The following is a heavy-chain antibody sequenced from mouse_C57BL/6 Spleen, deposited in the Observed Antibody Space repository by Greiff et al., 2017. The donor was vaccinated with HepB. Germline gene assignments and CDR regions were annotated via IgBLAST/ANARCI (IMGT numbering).Heavy chain of an antibody. CDR1: GYTFTDYN. CDR3: ARYGYYVGLYAMDY. D-gene: IGHD2-3*01. Sequence: VQLQQSGPELVKPGASVKIPCKASGYTFTDYNMDWVKQGHGKSLEWIGDINPNNGGTIYNQKFKGKATLTVDKSSSTAYMELRSLTSEDTAVYYCARYGYYVGLYAMDYWGQGTSVTVSS. V-gene: IGHV1-18*01. CDR2: INPNNGGT. J-gene: IGHJ4*01.